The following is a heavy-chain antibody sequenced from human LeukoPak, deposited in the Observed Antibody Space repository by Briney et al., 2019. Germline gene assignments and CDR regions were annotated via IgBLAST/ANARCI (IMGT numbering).Heavy chain of an antibody. CDR1: GYTFTSYY. J-gene: IGHJ4*02. CDR3: ARDQRTVGFDY. V-gene: IGHV1-46*01. D-gene: IGHD4-23*01. Sequence: ASVEVSCKASGYTFTSYYMHWVRQAPGQGLEWMGIINPSGGSTSYAQKFQGRVTMTRDTSTSTVYMELSSLRSEDTAVYYCARDQRTVGFDYWGQGTLVTVSS. CDR2: INPSGGST.